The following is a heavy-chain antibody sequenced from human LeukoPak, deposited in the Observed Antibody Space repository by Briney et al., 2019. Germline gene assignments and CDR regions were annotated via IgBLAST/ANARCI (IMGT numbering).Heavy chain of an antibody. Sequence: GGSLRLSCAASGFTFSNAWMSWVRQAPGKGLEWVAVIWYDGSNKYYADSVKGRSTISRDNSKNTLYLQMNSLRAEDTAVYYCARDRGGPFDYWGQGTLVTVSS. CDR1: GFTFSNAW. CDR2: IWYDGSNK. J-gene: IGHJ4*02. CDR3: ARDRGGPFDY. V-gene: IGHV3-33*08. D-gene: IGHD2-15*01.